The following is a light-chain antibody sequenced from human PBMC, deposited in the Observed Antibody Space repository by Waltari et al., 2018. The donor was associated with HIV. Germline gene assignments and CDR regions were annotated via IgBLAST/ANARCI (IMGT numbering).Light chain of an antibody. Sequence: QSVLTRPPSVSGAPGQRVTISCTGSSSNIGAGFEVHWYQQLPGTAPKLLVYDNTNRPSGVPDRFSGSKSGTSASLGITGLQSEDEADYYCQSYDSSLRGILFGGGTKLTVL. CDR1: SSNIGAGFE. CDR2: DNT. CDR3: QSYDSSLRGIL. J-gene: IGLJ2*01. V-gene: IGLV1-40*01.